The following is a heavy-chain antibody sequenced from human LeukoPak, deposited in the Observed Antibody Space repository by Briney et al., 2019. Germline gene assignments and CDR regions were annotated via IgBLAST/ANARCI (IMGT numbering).Heavy chain of an antibody. CDR3: ARDILAYCGGDCYSGAFDI. CDR2: ISPSGGST. Sequence: ASVKVSCKAFGYTFTSNYMHWVRQAPGQGPEWMGVISPSGGSTTYAQKFQGRVTLTRDMSTSTDYLELSSLRSEDTAVYYCARDILAYCGGDCYSGAFDIWGQGTMVTVSS. J-gene: IGHJ3*02. V-gene: IGHV1-46*01. D-gene: IGHD2-21*02. CDR1: GYTFTSNY.